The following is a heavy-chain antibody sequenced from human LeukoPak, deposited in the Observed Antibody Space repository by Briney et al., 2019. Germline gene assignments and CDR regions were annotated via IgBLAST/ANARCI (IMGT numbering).Heavy chain of an antibody. V-gene: IGHV3-72*01. CDR2: SRDRANSYTT. D-gene: IGHD5-24*01. J-gene: IGHJ4*02. Sequence: PGGSLRLSCAASGFIFSAHYMDWVRQAPGKGLEWVGRSRDRANSYTTEYATSVEGRFTISRDDSKNSLYLQMNRLKTEDTAVYYCANFFGNNYGFWGQGTLVTVSS. CDR3: ANFFGNNYGF. CDR1: GFIFSAHY.